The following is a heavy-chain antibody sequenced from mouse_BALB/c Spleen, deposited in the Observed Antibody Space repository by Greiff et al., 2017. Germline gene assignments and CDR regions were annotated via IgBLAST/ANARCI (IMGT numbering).Heavy chain of an antibody. D-gene: IGHD1-3*01. CDR2: IDPENGDT. V-gene: IGHV14-4*02. J-gene: IGHJ3*01. Sequence: VQLQQSGAELVRSGASVKLSCTASGFNIKDYYMHRVKQRPEQGLEWIGWIDPENGDTEYAPKFQGKATMTADTSSNTAYLQLSSLTSEDTAVYYCNVKGRGFSFAYWGQGTLVTVSA. CDR3: NVKGRGFSFAY. CDR1: GFNIKDYY.